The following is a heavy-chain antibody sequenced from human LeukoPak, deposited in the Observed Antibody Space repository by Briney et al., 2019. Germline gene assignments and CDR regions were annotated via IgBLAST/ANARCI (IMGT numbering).Heavy chain of an antibody. Sequence: PRGSLRLSCAASGFTFSSYGMHWVRQAPGKGLEWVAVISYDGSNKYYADSVKGRFTISRDNSKNTLYLQMNSLRAEDTAVYYCANGGSGSYYYYYYGMDVWGQGTTVTVSS. CDR1: GFTFSSYG. CDR3: ANGGSGSYYYYYYGMDV. D-gene: IGHD3-10*01. J-gene: IGHJ6*02. V-gene: IGHV3-30*18. CDR2: ISYDGSNK.